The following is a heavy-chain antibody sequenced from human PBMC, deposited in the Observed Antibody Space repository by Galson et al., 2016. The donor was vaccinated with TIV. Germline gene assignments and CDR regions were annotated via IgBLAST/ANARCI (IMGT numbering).Heavy chain of an antibody. V-gene: IGHV4-34*01. J-gene: IGHJ6*03. Sequence: SETLSLTCAVYGGSFSGFYWSWIRQPPGKGLEWIAEINHSGITNFNPSLTSRVTISIDTSNNHLSLRLSSVTAADTAVYYCARGISAYYFYNYMDVWGKGTTVTVSS. CDR1: GGSFSGFY. CDR2: INHSGIT. CDR3: ARGISAYYFYNYMDV. D-gene: IGHD6-19*01.